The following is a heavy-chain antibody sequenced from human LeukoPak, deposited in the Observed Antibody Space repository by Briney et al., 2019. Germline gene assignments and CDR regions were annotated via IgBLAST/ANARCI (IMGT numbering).Heavy chain of an antibody. V-gene: IGHV3-7*03. Sequence: GGSLRLSCAASGFTFSSYWMSWVRQAPGKGLEGVANIKQDGSEKYYVDSVKGRFTISRDNAKNSLYLQMNSLRAEDTAVYYCAREELLWFGDPNWFDPWGQGTLVTVSS. CDR3: AREELLWFGDPNWFDP. D-gene: IGHD3-10*01. J-gene: IGHJ5*02. CDR1: GFTFSSYW. CDR2: IKQDGSEK.